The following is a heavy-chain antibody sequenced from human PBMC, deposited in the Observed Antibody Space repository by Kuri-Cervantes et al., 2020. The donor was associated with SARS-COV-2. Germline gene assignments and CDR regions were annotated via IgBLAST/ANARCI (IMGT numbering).Heavy chain of an antibody. CDR2: IRYDGSNK. Sequence: GESLKISCAASEFIFSRYSMNWVRQAPGKGLEWVAFIRYDGSNKYYADSVKGRFTISRDNSKNTLYLQMNSLRAEDTAVYYCAKDRGDYELLGYYFDYWGQGTLVTVSS. V-gene: IGHV3-30*02. CDR1: EFIFSRYS. CDR3: AKDRGDYELLGYYFDY. J-gene: IGHJ4*02. D-gene: IGHD4-17*01.